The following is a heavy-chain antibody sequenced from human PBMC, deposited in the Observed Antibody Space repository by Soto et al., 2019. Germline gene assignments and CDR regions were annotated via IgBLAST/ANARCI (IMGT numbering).Heavy chain of an antibody. V-gene: IGHV3-74*01. CDR2: ISENGGIT. Sequence: EVQLVESGGGLVQPGGSMSLSCAASGFTFSTYWVQWVRQVPGEGLMWVSSISENGGITTYGDSVKGRFTMSRDNAKISLYLQMNGLRVEDTAICYCSRAYYSSGTHWGQVTLVTVAT. CDR1: GFTFSTYW. CDR3: SRAYYSSGTH. J-gene: IGHJ1*01. D-gene: IGHD3-10*01.